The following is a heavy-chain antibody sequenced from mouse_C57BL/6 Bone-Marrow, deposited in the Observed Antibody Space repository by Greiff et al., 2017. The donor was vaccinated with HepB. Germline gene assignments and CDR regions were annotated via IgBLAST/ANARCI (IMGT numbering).Heavy chain of an antibody. CDR2: IYPGDGDT. D-gene: IGHD1-1*01. CDR1: GYAFSRSW. J-gene: IGHJ2*01. V-gene: IGHV1-82*01. Sequence: QVQLQQSGPELVKPGASVKISCKASGYAFSRSWMNWVKQRPGKGLEWIGRIYPGDGDTNYNGKFKGKATLTADKSSSTAYMQLSSLTSEDSAVYFCAIITTVVADCWGQGTTLTVSS. CDR3: AIITTVVADC.